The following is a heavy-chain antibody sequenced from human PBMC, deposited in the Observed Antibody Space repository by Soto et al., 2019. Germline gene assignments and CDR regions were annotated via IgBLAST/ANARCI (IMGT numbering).Heavy chain of an antibody. J-gene: IGHJ6*04. CDR2: INQDGSEK. V-gene: IGHV3-7*05. CDR1: GFTFRTYW. Sequence: EVQLVESGGGLVQPGGSLRLSCGASGFTFRTYWLSWVRQVPGKGLEWVANINQDGSEKNYVGSVKGRFTISRDNDRNPLYLQMSSLRAEDPALYYCARDGRTSWYSYDYHGMDVWGYGTTVTVSS. CDR3: ARDGRTSWYSYDYHGMDV. D-gene: IGHD5-18*01.